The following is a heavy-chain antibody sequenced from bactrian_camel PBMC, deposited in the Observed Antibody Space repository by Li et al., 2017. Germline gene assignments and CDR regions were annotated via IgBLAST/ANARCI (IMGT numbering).Heavy chain of an antibody. Sequence: HVQLVESGGGSVQTGGSLKLSCSSSEFKWKRHCMGWFRQTPESEREGVATIAQDGTTTYADSVKGRFTISKDNAKNTLYLQMNSLKPEDTAMYYCAVVCGAWCSGCGVGSSPNYWGQGTQGTV. J-gene: IGHJ4*01. CDR2: IAQDGTT. V-gene: IGHV3S53*01. CDR1: EFKWKRHC. D-gene: IGHD6*01. CDR3: AVVCGAWCSGCGVGSSPNY.